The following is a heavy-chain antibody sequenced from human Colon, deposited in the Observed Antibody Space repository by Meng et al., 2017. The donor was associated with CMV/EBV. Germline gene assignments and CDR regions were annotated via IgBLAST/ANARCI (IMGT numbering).Heavy chain of an antibody. CDR2: INPNSGGT. V-gene: IGHV1-2*02. CDR3: ARVRYSSGWYPPYFDY. J-gene: IGHJ4*02. Sequence: SGYTFTGYYVHWVRQAPGQGLEWMGWINPNSGGTNYAQKFQGRVTMTRDTSISTAYMELSRLRSDDTAVYYCARVRYSSGWYPPYFDYWGQGTLVTVSS. CDR1: GYTFTGYY. D-gene: IGHD6-19*01.